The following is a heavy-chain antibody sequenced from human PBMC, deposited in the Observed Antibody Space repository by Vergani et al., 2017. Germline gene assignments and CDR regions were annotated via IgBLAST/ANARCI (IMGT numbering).Heavy chain of an antibody. CDR2: IIPIFGTA. V-gene: IGHV1-69*13. D-gene: IGHD2-2*01. CDR1: GGTFSSYA. CDR3: ASRYCRSTSCRSNRFDP. Sequence: QVQLVQSGAEVKKPGSSVKVSCKASGGTFSSYAISWVRQAPGQGLEWMGRIIPIFGTANYAQKFRGRVTITADESTSTAYMELSSLRSEDTAVYYWASRYCRSTSCRSNRFDPWGQGTLVTVSS. J-gene: IGHJ5*02.